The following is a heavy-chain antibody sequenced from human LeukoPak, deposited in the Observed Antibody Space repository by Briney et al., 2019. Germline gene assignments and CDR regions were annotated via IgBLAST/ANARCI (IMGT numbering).Heavy chain of an antibody. Sequence: GGSLRLSCAASGFTFSSYAMHWVRQAPGKGLEWVAFIRYDGSNKYYADSVKGRFTISRDNSKNTLYLQMNSLRAEDTAVYYCATQAAADFDYWGQGTLVTVSS. J-gene: IGHJ4*02. CDR2: IRYDGSNK. D-gene: IGHD6-13*01. V-gene: IGHV3-30*02. CDR1: GFTFSSYA. CDR3: ATQAAADFDY.